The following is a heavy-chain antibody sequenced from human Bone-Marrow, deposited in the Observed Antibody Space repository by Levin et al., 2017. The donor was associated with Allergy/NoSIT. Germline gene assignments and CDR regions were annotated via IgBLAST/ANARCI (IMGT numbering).Heavy chain of an antibody. CDR2: TSYDGSTE. CDR1: GFTFGNYA. V-gene: IGHV3-33*05. CDR3: ATISREGTTADADY. J-gene: IGHJ4*02. D-gene: IGHD1-7*01. Sequence: GGSLRLSCTVSGFTFGNYAMSWVRQAPGKGLEWVAFTSYDGSTESYADSVKGRFTISRDNSKNTLYLQMNSLRAEDTAVYYCATISREGTTADADYWGQGTLVTVSS.